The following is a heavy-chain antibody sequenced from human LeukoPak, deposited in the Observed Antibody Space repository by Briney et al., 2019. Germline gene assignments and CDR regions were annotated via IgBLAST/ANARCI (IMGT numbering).Heavy chain of an antibody. CDR2: ISYDGSNK. Sequence: GGSLRLSCAASGFTFSSYGMHWVRQAPGKGLEWVAVISYDGSNKYYADSVKGRFTISRDNSKNTLYLQMNSLRAEDTAVYYCAKSSAVAGRRYFDYWGQGILVTVSS. V-gene: IGHV3-30*18. D-gene: IGHD6-19*01. CDR3: AKSSAVAGRRYFDY. J-gene: IGHJ4*02. CDR1: GFTFSSYG.